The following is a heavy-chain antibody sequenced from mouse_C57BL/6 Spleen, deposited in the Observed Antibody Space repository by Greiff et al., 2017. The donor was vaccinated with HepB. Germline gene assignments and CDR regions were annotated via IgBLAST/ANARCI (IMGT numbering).Heavy chain of an antibody. CDR3: ARDGDSKYDYAMDY. Sequence: EVQRVESGGGLVKPGGSLKLSCAASGFTFSSYAMSWVRQTPEKRLEWVATISDGGSYTYYPDNVKGRFTISRDNAKNNLYLQMSHLKSEDTAMYYCARDGDSKYDYAMDYWGQGTSVTVSS. V-gene: IGHV5-4*01. CDR1: GFTFSSYA. J-gene: IGHJ4*01. CDR2: ISDGGSYT. D-gene: IGHD2-5*01.